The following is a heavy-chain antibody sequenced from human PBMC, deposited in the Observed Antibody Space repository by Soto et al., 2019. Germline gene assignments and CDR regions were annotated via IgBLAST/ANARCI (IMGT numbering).Heavy chain of an antibody. CDR2: IYWDDDK. CDR3: AHRLNYYDSSGADWYFDL. Sequence: QITLKESGPTLVKPTQTLTLTCTFSGFSLSTSGVGVGWIRQPPGKALEWLALIYWDDDKRYSPSLKSRLTITKDTSKNQVVLTMTNMDPVDTATYYCAHRLNYYDSSGADWYFDLWGHGTLVTVSS. D-gene: IGHD3-22*01. CDR1: GFSLSTSGVG. J-gene: IGHJ2*01. V-gene: IGHV2-5*02.